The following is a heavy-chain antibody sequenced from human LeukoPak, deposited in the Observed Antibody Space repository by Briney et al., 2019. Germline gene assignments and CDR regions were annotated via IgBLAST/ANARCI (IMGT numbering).Heavy chain of an antibody. Sequence: ASVKVSCEASGGTFSSYAISWVRQAPGQGLEWMGGIIPIFGTANYAQKFQGRVTITADESTSTAYMELSSLRSEDTAVYYCARGPPHDSSGYYTFDYWGQGTLVTVSS. CDR2: IIPIFGTA. V-gene: IGHV1-69*13. CDR1: GGTFSSYA. D-gene: IGHD3-22*01. J-gene: IGHJ4*02. CDR3: ARGPPHDSSGYYTFDY.